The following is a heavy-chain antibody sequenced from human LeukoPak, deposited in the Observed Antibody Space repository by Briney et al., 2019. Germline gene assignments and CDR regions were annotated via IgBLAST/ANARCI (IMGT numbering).Heavy chain of an antibody. CDR2: ISYDGNSD. CDR1: GFTFSRYG. J-gene: IGHJ4*02. D-gene: IGHD3-9*01. Sequence: GGSLRLSCAASGFTFSRYGMHWVRQAPGGGLEWVALISYDGNSDYYADSVKGRFTIPRDNSKNTLYLQMNSLRTEDTAVYFCAKDQRGDILTGSPFDYWGQGTLVTVSS. CDR3: AKDQRGDILTGSPFDY. V-gene: IGHV3-30*18.